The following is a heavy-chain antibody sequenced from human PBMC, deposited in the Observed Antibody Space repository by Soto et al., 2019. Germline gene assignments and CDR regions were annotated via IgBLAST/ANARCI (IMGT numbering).Heavy chain of an antibody. CDR2: IKQDGSES. CDR1: GFSFGTYW. V-gene: IGHV3-7*03. J-gene: IGHJ4*02. D-gene: IGHD3-3*01. CDR3: ARDVGPITIFGEALSGYFDF. Sequence: PGGSLRLSCAVSGFSFGTYWMSWVRQAPGKGLEWLASIKQDGSESYYLDSVKGRFTISRDNAKDSLPLQMHILRGEDTAFYYCARDVGPITIFGEALSGYFDFWGQGTLVTVSS.